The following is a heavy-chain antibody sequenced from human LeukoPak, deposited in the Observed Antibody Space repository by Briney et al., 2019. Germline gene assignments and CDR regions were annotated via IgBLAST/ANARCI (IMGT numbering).Heavy chain of an antibody. CDR1: GGSFSGYY. D-gene: IGHD3-10*01. J-gene: IGHJ4*02. CDR2: INHSGST. CDR3: ARGGYYGSGFTVSFDY. Sequence: PSETLSLTCAVYGGSFSGYYWSWIREPPGKGLEWIGEINHSGSTNYNPSLKSRVTISVDTSKNQFSLKLSSVTAADTAVYYCARGGYYGSGFTVSFDYWGQGTLVTVSS. V-gene: IGHV4-34*01.